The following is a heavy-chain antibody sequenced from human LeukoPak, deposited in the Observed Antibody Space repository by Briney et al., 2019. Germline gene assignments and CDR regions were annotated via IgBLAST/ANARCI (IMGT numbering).Heavy chain of an antibody. CDR3: ARDRLRFLEWTPPNAFDI. V-gene: IGHV1-69*13. D-gene: IGHD3-3*01. J-gene: IGHJ3*02. CDR2: IIPIFGTA. CDR1: GYTFTSYY. Sequence: GASVKVSCKASGYTFTSYYMHWVRQAPGQGLEWMGGIIPIFGTANYAQKFQGRVTITADESTSTAYMELSSLRSEDTAVYYCARDRLRFLEWTPPNAFDIWGQGTMVTVSS.